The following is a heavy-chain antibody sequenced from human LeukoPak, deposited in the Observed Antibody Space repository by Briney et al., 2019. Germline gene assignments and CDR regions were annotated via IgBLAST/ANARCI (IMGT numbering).Heavy chain of an antibody. CDR1: GLTFNNAW. J-gene: IGHJ4*02. D-gene: IGHD2-15*01. Sequence: GGSLRLSCAASGLTFNNAWMSWVPQAPGKGLEWVCRIRSRSAGGTTDYGAPVKGRFTISRDDSKNTLYLQMKSLKTEDTAVYYCSTGGGTHDYWGQGTLVTVSS. V-gene: IGHV3-15*01. CDR3: STGGGTHDY. CDR2: IRSRSAGGTT.